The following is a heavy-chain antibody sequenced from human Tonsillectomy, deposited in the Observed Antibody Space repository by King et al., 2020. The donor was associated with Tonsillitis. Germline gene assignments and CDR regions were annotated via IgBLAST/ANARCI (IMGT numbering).Heavy chain of an antibody. D-gene: IGHD4-23*01. Sequence: VQLQQWGAGLLKPSETLSLTCAVYGGSFSGYYWSWIRQPPGKGLEWIGEINHSGSTNYNPSLKSRVTISVDTSKNQFSLKLSSVTAADTAGYYCAKGVGPTVVTPPHAFDIWGQGTMVTVSS. CDR1: GGSFSGYY. V-gene: IGHV4-34*01. J-gene: IGHJ3*02. CDR3: AKGVGPTVVTPPHAFDI. CDR2: INHSGST.